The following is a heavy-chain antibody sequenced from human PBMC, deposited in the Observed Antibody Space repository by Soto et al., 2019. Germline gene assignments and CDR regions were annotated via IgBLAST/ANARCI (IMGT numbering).Heavy chain of an antibody. J-gene: IGHJ3*02. V-gene: IGHV3-9*01. CDR3: AKDIDYDQDAFDI. CDR2: ISWNSGRI. Sequence: PGGSLRLSCAASVFTFDDYAMHWVRQAPGKGLEWVSGISWNSGRIGYADSVKGRFTISRDNAKNSLYLQMNSLRAEDTALYYCAKDIDYDQDAFDIWGQGTMVTVSS. D-gene: IGHD4-17*01. CDR1: VFTFDDYA.